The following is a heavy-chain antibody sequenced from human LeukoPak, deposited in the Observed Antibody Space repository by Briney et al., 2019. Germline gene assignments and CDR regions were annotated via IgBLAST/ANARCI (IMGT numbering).Heavy chain of an antibody. V-gene: IGHV4-30-2*01. CDR2: IYHSGST. CDR3: ARGGYSDSFDY. CDR1: GGSISSGGYY. Sequence: SETLSLTCTVSGGSISSGGYYWSWIRQPPGKGLEWIGYIYHSGSTYYNPSLKSRVTISVDRSKNQFSLKLSSVTAADTAVYYCARGGYSDSFDYWGQGTLVTVSS. D-gene: IGHD5-12*01. J-gene: IGHJ4*02.